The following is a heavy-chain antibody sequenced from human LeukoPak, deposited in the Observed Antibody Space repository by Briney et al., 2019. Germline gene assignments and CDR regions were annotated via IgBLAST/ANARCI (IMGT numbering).Heavy chain of an antibody. Sequence: ASVKVSCKASGYTFTSYGISWVRQAPGQGLEWMGIINPSGGSTSYAQKFQGRVTMTRDTSTSTVYMELSSLRSEDTAVYYCARDRSGYYYDSSGYYPSTFGYWGQGTLVTVSS. D-gene: IGHD3-22*01. V-gene: IGHV1-46*01. CDR1: GYTFTSYG. CDR2: INPSGGST. CDR3: ARDRSGYYYDSSGYYPSTFGY. J-gene: IGHJ4*02.